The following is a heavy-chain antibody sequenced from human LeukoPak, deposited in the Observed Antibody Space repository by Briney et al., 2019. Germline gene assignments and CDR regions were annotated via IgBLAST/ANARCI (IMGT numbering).Heavy chain of an antibody. Sequence: PSETLSLTCAVSGGSLTSSNWWSWVRQPPGKGLEWIGEMYHSGNTNYNPSLKSRVTISVDTSKNQFSLKLSSVTAADTAVYYCARVSSGYSYGSFDYWGQGTLVTVSS. D-gene: IGHD5-18*01. V-gene: IGHV4-4*02. CDR2: MYHSGNT. CDR3: ARVSSGYSYGSFDY. CDR1: GGSLTSSNW. J-gene: IGHJ4*02.